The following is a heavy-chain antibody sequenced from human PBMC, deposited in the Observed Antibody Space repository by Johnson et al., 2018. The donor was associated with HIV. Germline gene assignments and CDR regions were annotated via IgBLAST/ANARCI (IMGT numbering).Heavy chain of an antibody. J-gene: IGHJ3*02. CDR2: INGDGARI. CDR1: GFTFDDYG. D-gene: IGHD1-26*01. CDR3: ARDRGLWERNGAGAFDI. Sequence: VQLVESGGGVVRPGGSLRLSCAAAGFTFDDYGMSWVRQAPGKGLEWVSSINGDGARIGYVASMKGRFPISRDNAKNSLDLQMNSLRTGDTALYYCARDRGLWERNGAGAFDIWGQGTMVTVSS. V-gene: IGHV3-20*04.